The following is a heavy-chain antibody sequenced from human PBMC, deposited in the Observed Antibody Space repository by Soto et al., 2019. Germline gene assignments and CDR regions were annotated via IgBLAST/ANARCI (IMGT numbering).Heavy chain of an antibody. CDR2: ISSSSSYI. V-gene: IGHV3-21*01. CDR1: GFTFSSYS. J-gene: IGHJ6*03. D-gene: IGHD2-2*01. Sequence: GGSLRLSCAASGFTFSSYSMNWVRQAPGKGLEWVSSISSSSSYIYYADSVKGRFTISRDNAKNSLYLQMNSLRAEDTAVYYCARVPIVVVPAATYYYYMDVWGKGTTVTVSS. CDR3: ARVPIVVVPAATYYYYMDV.